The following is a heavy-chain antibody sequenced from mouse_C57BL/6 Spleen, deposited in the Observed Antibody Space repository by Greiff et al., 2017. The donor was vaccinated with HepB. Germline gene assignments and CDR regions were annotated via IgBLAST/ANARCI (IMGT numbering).Heavy chain of an antibody. Sequence: QFPLQHPGAELVKPWASVKMSCKASGYTFTSYWITWVKQRPGQGLEWIGDIYPGSGSTNYNEKFKSKATLTVDTSSSTAYMQLSSLTSEDSAVYYCARRGLLTTAFYYAMDYWGQGTSVTVSS. D-gene: IGHD1-2*01. CDR3: ARRGLLTTAFYYAMDY. V-gene: IGHV1-55*01. CDR1: GYTFTSYW. J-gene: IGHJ4*01. CDR2: IYPGSGST.